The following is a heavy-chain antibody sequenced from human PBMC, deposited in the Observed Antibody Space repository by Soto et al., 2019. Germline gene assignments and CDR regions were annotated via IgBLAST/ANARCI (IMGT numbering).Heavy chain of an antibody. CDR1: GFTFSSYA. Sequence: LRRSCAASGFTFSSYARHWVRQAPGKGLEWVAVISYDGSNKYYADSVKGRFTISRDNSKNTLYLQMNSLRAEDTAVYYCARAHCSGGSCAGIGHYWGQGTPLVTVSS. CDR2: ISYDGSNK. J-gene: IGHJ4*02. D-gene: IGHD2-15*01. CDR3: ARAHCSGGSCAGIGHY. V-gene: IGHV3-30-3*01.